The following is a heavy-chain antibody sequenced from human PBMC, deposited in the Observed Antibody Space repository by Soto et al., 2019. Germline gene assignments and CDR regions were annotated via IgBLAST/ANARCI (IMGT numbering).Heavy chain of an antibody. J-gene: IGHJ4*02. V-gene: IGHV3-30*18. Sequence: QVQLVESGGGVVQPGRSLRLSCAASGFTFSSFGMHWVRQAPGKGLEWVAVISFDGSKKYYVDSVKGRFTISRDNSKNMLYLQMNSLRAEDTAVYYCEKGHSGYRYGWTYGQWGQGTLVTVSS. CDR2: ISFDGSKK. D-gene: IGHD5-18*01. CDR1: GFTFSSFG. CDR3: EKGHSGYRYGWTYGQ.